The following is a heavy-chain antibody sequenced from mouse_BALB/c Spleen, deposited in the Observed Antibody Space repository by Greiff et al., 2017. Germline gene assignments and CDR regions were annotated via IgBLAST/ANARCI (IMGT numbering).Heavy chain of an antibody. CDR2: ISSGGSYT. V-gene: IGHV5-9-4*01. Sequence: EVQLVESGGGLVKPGGSLKLSCAASGFTFSSYAMSWVRQSPEKRLEWVAEISSGGSYTYYPDTVTGRFTISRDNAKNTLYLEMSSLRSEDTAMYYCARITTVVDYYAMDYWGQGTSVTVSS. J-gene: IGHJ4*01. D-gene: IGHD1-1*01. CDR3: ARITTVVDYYAMDY. CDR1: GFTFSSYA.